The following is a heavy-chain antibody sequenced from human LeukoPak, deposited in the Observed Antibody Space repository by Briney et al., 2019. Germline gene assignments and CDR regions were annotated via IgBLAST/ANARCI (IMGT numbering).Heavy chain of an antibody. CDR2: INHSGST. CDR1: GGSFSGYY. V-gene: IGHV4-34*01. CDR3: ARVLDSSGYYYGFDP. D-gene: IGHD3-22*01. Sequence: SETLSLTCAVYGGSFSGYYWSWIRQPPGKGLEWIGEINHSGSTNYNPSLKSRVTISVDTSKNQFSLKLSSVTAADTAVYYCARVLDSSGYYYGFDPWGQGALVTVSS. J-gene: IGHJ5*02.